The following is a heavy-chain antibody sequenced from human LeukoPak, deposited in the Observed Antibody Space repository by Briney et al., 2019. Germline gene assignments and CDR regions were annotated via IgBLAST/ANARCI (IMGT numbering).Heavy chain of an antibody. D-gene: IGHD1-26*01. V-gene: IGHV3-7*01. CDR2: IKRDGSEK. Sequence: GGSLRLSCAASGFTFSSYWMSWVRQAPGKGLEWVANIKRDGSEKYYVDSVKGRFTISRDNAKNSLYLQMNSLRAEDTAVYYCARDHEWELLPTDYWGQGTLVTVSS. CDR3: ARDHEWELLPTDY. CDR1: GFTFSSYW. J-gene: IGHJ4*02.